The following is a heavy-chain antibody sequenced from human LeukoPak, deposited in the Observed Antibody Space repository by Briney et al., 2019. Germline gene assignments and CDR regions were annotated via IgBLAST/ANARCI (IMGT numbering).Heavy chain of an antibody. CDR2: MNPNSGNA. Sequence: ASVKVSCTASGYTFTSYDINWVRQATGQGLEWMGWMNPNSGNAGYAQKFQGRVTMTRNTSISTAYMELSSLRSEDTAVYYCARGLYYYDSSGYAYYFDYWGQGTLVTVSS. V-gene: IGHV1-8*01. CDR3: ARGLYYYDSSGYAYYFDY. J-gene: IGHJ4*02. D-gene: IGHD3-22*01. CDR1: GYTFTSYD.